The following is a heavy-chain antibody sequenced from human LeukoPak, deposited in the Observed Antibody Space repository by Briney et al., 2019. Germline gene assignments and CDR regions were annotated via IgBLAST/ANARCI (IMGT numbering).Heavy chain of an antibody. CDR3: AKAVSAVGYYYMDV. D-gene: IGHD6-13*01. CDR1: GFTFSSYA. Sequence: GGSLRLSCAASGFTFSSYAMSWVRQAPGKGLEWVSAISGSGGSTYYADSVKGRFTISRDNFKNTLYLQMNSLRAEDTAVYYCAKAVSAVGYYYMDVWGKGTTVTVSS. J-gene: IGHJ6*03. V-gene: IGHV3-23*01. CDR2: ISGSGGST.